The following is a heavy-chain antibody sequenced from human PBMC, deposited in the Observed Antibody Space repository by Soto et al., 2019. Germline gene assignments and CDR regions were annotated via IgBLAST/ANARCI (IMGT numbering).Heavy chain of an antibody. CDR3: VKNSGWFNS. Sequence: QVMQSGGGLIQPGGSLRLACTASGFPFSTTDMSWVRQAPGKGLEWVATIFGSGETTYYSDSVRGRLTVSRDNFKNTVYLQRNSLRADDTALYYCVKNSGWFNSWGQGALVIVSS. J-gene: IGHJ5*01. D-gene: IGHD3-10*01. CDR2: IFGSGETT. CDR1: GFPFSTTD. V-gene: IGHV3-23*01.